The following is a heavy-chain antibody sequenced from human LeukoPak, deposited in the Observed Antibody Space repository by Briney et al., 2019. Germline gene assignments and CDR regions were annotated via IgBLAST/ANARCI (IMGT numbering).Heavy chain of an antibody. D-gene: IGHD3-3*01. CDR2: IKQDGSEK. CDR1: GFTFSSYW. J-gene: IGHJ6*03. Sequence: PGGSLRLSCAASGFTFSSYWMSWVRQAPGKGLEWVANIKQDGSEKYYVDSVKGRFTISRDNAKNSLHLQMNSLRAEDTAVYYCARAHTYYDFWSGYYYYYMDVWGKGTTVTVSS. CDR3: ARAHTYYDFWSGYYYYYMDV. V-gene: IGHV3-7*01.